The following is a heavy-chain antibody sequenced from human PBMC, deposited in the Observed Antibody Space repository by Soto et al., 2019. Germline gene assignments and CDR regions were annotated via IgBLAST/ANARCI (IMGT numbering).Heavy chain of an antibody. CDR1: GGTFSSYA. CDR3: ARADRPYYDSWNFDY. CDR2: IIPIFGTA. V-gene: IGHV1-69*12. J-gene: IGHJ4*02. D-gene: IGHD3-22*01. Sequence: QVQLVQSGAEVKKPGSSVKVSCKASGGTFSSYAISWVRQAPGQGLEWMGGIIPIFGTANYAQKFQGRVKNTADESTSTAYMELSSLRSEDTAVYYCARADRPYYDSWNFDYWGQGTLVTVSS.